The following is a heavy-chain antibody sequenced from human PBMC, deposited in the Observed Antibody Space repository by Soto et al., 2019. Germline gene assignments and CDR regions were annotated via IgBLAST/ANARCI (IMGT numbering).Heavy chain of an antibody. CDR3: ARSIVGASKGYYYGMDV. D-gene: IGHD1-26*01. Sequence: GGSLRLSCAASGFTFSSYEMNWVRQAPGKGLEWVSYISSSGSTIYYADSVKGRFTISRDNAKNSLYLQMNSLRAEDTAVYYCARSIVGASKGYYYGMDVWGKGTTVTVSS. V-gene: IGHV3-48*03. J-gene: IGHJ6*04. CDR2: ISSSGSTI. CDR1: GFTFSSYE.